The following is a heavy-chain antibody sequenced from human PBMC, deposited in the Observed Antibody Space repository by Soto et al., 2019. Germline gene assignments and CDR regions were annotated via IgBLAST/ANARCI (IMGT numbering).Heavy chain of an antibody. V-gene: IGHV4-39*01. CDR2: IYYSGST. CDR1: GGSISSSSYY. D-gene: IGHD1-26*01. Sequence: QLQLQESGPGLVKPSETLSLTCTVSGGSISSSSYYWGWIRQPPGKGLGWIGSIYYSGSTYYNPSLKSRVTISVDTSKNQFSLKLSSVTAADTAVYYCATGPGWEGYYYGMDVWGQGTTVTVSS. J-gene: IGHJ6*02. CDR3: ATGPGWEGYYYGMDV.